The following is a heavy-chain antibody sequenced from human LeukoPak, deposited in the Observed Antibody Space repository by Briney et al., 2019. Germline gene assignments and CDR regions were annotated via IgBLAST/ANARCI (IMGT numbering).Heavy chain of an antibody. CDR1: GFTFSIYS. J-gene: IGHJ4*02. CDR2: ITGNSNYI. D-gene: IGHD3-10*01. CDR3: ARDRVSGSGSIDY. Sequence: GGSLRLSCAAAGFTFSIYSINWVRQAPGKGLEWVSFITGNSNYIYYADSVKGRFTISRDNAKNSLYLQMNSLRVEDTAVYYCARDRVSGSGSIDYWGQGTLVTVSS. V-gene: IGHV3-21*01.